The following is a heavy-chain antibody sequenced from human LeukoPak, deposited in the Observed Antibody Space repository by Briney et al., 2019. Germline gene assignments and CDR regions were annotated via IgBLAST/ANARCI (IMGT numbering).Heavy chain of an antibody. J-gene: IGHJ4*02. CDR3: AKDPYSYGSYFDY. CDR1: GFTFSGCG. Sequence: GGSLRLSCAASGFTFSGCGMHWVRQAPGKGLEWVAFIWYDGRDKYYADSVKGQFTISRDNSKNTLYLQMNSLRAEDAAVYYCAKDPYSYGSYFDYWGQGTLVTVSS. D-gene: IGHD5-18*01. V-gene: IGHV3-30*02. CDR2: IWYDGRDK.